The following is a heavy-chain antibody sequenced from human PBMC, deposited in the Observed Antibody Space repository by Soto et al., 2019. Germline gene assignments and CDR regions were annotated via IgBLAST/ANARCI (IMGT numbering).Heavy chain of an antibody. D-gene: IGHD2-15*01. CDR2: IYHTGST. CDR3: APLPPRIVVVVLPIPT. V-gene: IGHV4-4*02. Sequence: QVQLQESGPRLVKPSGTLSLTCAVSGASISSTNWWTWVRQPPGKGLEWIGEIYHTGSTKYNTSLXSXVXIXXAKSNNLFSLHLRSLPAADTAVYFCAPLPPRIVVVVLPIPTWGQGTLVTVSS. J-gene: IGHJ4*02. CDR1: GASISSTNW.